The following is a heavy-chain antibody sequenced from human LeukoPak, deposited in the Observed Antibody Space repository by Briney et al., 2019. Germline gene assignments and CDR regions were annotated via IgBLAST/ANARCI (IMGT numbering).Heavy chain of an antibody. D-gene: IGHD3-10*01. Sequence: ASVKGSCKASGYTFTGYYMHWVRQAPGQGLEWMGWINPNSGGTNYAQKFQGRVTMTRDTSISTAYMELSRLRSDDTAVYYCARELTDVTGTNWFDPWGQGTLVTVSS. J-gene: IGHJ5*02. CDR3: ARELTDVTGTNWFDP. V-gene: IGHV1-2*02. CDR2: INPNSGGT. CDR1: GYTFTGYY.